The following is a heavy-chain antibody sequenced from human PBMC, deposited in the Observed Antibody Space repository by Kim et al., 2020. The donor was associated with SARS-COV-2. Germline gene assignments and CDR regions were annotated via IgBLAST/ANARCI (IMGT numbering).Heavy chain of an antibody. J-gene: IGHJ4*02. Sequence: SETLSLTCTVSGGSISSGGYYWSWIRQHPGKGLEWIGYIYYSGSTYYNPSLKSRVTISVDTSKNQFSLKLSSVTAADTAVYYCARGGGTGMVYFDYWGQRTLVTVSS. D-gene: IGHD5-18*01. CDR2: IYYSGST. CDR3: ARGGGTGMVYFDY. V-gene: IGHV4-31*03. CDR1: GGSISSGGYY.